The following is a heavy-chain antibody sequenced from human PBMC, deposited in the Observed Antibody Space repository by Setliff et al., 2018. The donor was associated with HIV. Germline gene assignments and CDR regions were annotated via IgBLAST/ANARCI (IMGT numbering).Heavy chain of an antibody. CDR3: VKGGDYNRRGFFDS. J-gene: IGHJ4*02. Sequence: PGGSLRLSCVVSGLTFSTSAMSWVRQGPGKGLHWVAGISRSGVSTHYADPVKGRFSISRDNSKNTLLLQMNSLRVEDTALHYCVKGGDYNRRGFFDSWGLGTLVTVSS. CDR1: GLTFSTSA. D-gene: IGHD4-4*01. CDR2: ISRSGVST. V-gene: IGHV3-23*01.